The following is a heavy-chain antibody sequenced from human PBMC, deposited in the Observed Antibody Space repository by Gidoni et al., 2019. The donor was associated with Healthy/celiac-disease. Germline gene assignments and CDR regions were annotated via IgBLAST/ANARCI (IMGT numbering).Heavy chain of an antibody. CDR1: GYTFTGYY. D-gene: IGHD3-22*01. CDR2: INPNSGGT. J-gene: IGHJ3*02. Sequence: QVQLVQSGAEVKKHGASVKVSCKASGYTFTGYYMHWVRQAPGQGLEWMGWINPNSGGTNYAQKFQGRVTMTRDTSISTAYMELSRLRSDDTAVYYCARDLAGYYYDSSGKDDAFDIWGQGTMVTVSS. CDR3: ARDLAGYYYDSSGKDDAFDI. V-gene: IGHV1-2*02.